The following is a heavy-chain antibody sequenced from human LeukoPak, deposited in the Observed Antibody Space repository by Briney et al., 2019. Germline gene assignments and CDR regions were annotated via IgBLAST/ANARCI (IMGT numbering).Heavy chain of an antibody. D-gene: IGHD6-19*01. CDR3: ARGRSSVSGYGAFDI. V-gene: IGHV4-4*07. J-gene: IGHJ3*02. CDR1: GGSISSYY. Sequence: SETLSLTCTVSGGSISSYYWSWIRQPAGKGLEWIGRIYFSGNTNYNPSLKSRVTMSVDTSKNQFSLRLSSVTAADTAVYYCARGRSSVSGYGAFDIWGQGTMVTVSS. CDR2: IYFSGNT.